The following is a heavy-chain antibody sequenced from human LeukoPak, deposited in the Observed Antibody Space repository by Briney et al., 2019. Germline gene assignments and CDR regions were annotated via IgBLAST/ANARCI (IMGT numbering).Heavy chain of an antibody. V-gene: IGHV3-33*08. D-gene: IGHD3-10*01. CDR3: AREEYYYGSGSYRGYDAFDI. CDR2: IWYDGSNK. Sequence: GGSLRLSCAASGFTFSSYAMHWVRQAPGKGLEWVAVIWYDGSNKYYADSVKGRFTISRDNSKNTLYLQMNSLRAEDTAVYYCAREEYYYGSGSYRGYDAFDIWGQGTMVTVSS. J-gene: IGHJ3*02. CDR1: GFTFSSYA.